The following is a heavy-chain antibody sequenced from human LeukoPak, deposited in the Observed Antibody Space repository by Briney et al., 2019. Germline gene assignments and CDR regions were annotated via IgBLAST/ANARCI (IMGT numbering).Heavy chain of an antibody. CDR3: TRGGYYDNSGASDY. Sequence: GGSLRLSCAASGFTFDDYGMSWVRQAPGKGLEWVSGINWNGDSTGYADSLKGRFTISRDNAKNSLYLQTNSLRAEDTALYYCTRGGYYDNSGASDYWGQGTLVTVSS. CDR2: INWNGDST. J-gene: IGHJ4*02. D-gene: IGHD3-22*01. V-gene: IGHV3-20*04. CDR1: GFTFDDYG.